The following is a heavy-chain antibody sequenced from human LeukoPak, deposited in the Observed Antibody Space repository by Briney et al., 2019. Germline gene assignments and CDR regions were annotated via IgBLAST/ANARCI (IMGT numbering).Heavy chain of an antibody. CDR2: IYPGDSDT. J-gene: IGHJ4*02. V-gene: IGHV5-51*01. CDR3: ARTIAAAGNTFDY. CDR1: GYSFTSYW. Sequence: GESLKISCKGSGYSFTSYWIGWVRQMPGKGLEWMGIIYPGDSDTRYSPSFQGQVTISADKSITTAYLQWSSLKASDTAMYYCARTIAAAGNTFDYWGQGTLVTVSS. D-gene: IGHD6-13*01.